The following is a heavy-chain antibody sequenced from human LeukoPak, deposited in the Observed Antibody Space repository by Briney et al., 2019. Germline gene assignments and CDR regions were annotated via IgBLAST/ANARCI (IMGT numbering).Heavy chain of an antibody. CDR2: IYTSGSS. D-gene: IGHD2-15*01. CDR1: GGSISSYY. J-gene: IGHJ6*02. V-gene: IGHV4-4*07. CDR3: ARGLDCSGGSCYYYGMDV. Sequence: SETLSLTCTVSGGSISSYYWSWIRQPAGKGLEWIGRIYTSGSSNSNPSLKSRVTMSADTSKNQFSLKLSSVTAADTAVYYCARGLDCSGGSCYYYGMDVWGQGTTVTVSS.